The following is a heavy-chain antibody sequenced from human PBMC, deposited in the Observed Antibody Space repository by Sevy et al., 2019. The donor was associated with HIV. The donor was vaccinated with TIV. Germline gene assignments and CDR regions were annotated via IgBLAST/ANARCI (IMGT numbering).Heavy chain of an antibody. CDR1: GFSVGSNY. J-gene: IGHJ4*02. D-gene: IGHD3-10*01. Sequence: GGSLRLSCVASGFSVGSNYISWVRQAPGKGLEWVSAIYAGGNTYYADSVKVRFTISRDNSKNTVYLQMNSLRAEDTAVYYCAGPLLDYYGSVDYWGQGTLVTVSS. V-gene: IGHV3-53*01. CDR3: AGPLLDYYGSVDY. CDR2: IYAGGNT.